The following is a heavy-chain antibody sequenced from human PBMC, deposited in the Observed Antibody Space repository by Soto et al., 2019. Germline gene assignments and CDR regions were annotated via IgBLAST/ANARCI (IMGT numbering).Heavy chain of an antibody. CDR2: ISYDGSNK. CDR3: AKDQSSSFDY. CDR1: GFTFSSYG. V-gene: IGHV3-30*18. Sequence: GGSLRLSCAASGFTFSSYGMHWVRQAPGKGLEWVAVISYDGSNKYYADSVKDRFTISRDNSKNTLYLQMNSLRAEDTAVYYCAKDQSSSFDYWGQGTLVTVSS. J-gene: IGHJ4*02. D-gene: IGHD6-13*01.